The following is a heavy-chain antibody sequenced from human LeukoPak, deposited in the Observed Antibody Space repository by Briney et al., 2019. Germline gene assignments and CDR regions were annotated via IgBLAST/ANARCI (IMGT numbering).Heavy chain of an antibody. CDR1: GFTFSSYS. J-gene: IGHJ6*03. CDR2: TSSSSSYI. V-gene: IGHV3-21*01. D-gene: IGHD3-16*02. CDR3: ARCGEVITFGGVIVPHYYMDV. Sequence: GGSLRLSCAASGFTFSSYSMNWVRQAPGKGLEWVSSTSSSSSYIYYADSVKGRFTISRDNAKNSLYLQMNSLRAEDTAVYYCARCGEVITFGGVIVPHYYMDVWGKGTTVTVSS.